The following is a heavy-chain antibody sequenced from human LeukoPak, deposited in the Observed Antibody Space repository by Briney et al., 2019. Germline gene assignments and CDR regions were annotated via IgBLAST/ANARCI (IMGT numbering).Heavy chain of an antibody. J-gene: IGHJ4*02. CDR3: TRGSSGRRDN. D-gene: IGHD6-19*01. CDR1: GYTFTGYY. CDR2: MNPNSGNT. V-gene: IGHV1-8*02. Sequence: ASVKVSCKASGYTFTGYYMNWVRQAPGQGLEWMGWMNPNSGNTGYGQSFQGRITMTRDISIGTAYMELSNLTSEDTAIYYCTRGSSGRRDNWGQGTLVTVSA.